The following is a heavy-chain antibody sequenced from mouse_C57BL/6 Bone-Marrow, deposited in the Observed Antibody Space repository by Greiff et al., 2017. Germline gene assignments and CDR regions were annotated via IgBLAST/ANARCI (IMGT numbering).Heavy chain of an antibody. V-gene: IGHV1-26*01. CDR1: GYTFTDYY. J-gene: IGHJ4*01. Sequence: VQLQQSGPELVKPGASVKISCKASGYTFTDYYMNWVKQSHGKSLEWIGDINPNNGGTSYNQKFKGKATLTVDKSSSTAYMELRSLTSEDSAVYYGARTTVVATTNYAMGYWGQGTSVTVSS. D-gene: IGHD1-1*01. CDR3: ARTTVVATTNYAMGY. CDR2: INPNNGGT.